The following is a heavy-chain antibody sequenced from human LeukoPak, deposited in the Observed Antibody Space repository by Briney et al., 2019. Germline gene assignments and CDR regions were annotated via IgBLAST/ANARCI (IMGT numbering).Heavy chain of an antibody. V-gene: IGHV1-2*02. CDR2: INPNSGGT. Sequence: ASVKVSCKASGYTSTGYFMHWVRQAPGQGLEWMGWINPNSGGTNYAQKFQGRVTMTRDTSVSTAYMELSRLRSDDTAVYYCARDIVMVTYWFDPWGQGTLVTVSS. CDR3: ARDIVMVTYWFDP. CDR1: GYTSTGYF. J-gene: IGHJ5*02. D-gene: IGHD5-18*01.